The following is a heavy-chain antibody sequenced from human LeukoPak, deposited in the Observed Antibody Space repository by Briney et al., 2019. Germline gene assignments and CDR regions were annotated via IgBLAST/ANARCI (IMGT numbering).Heavy chain of an antibody. D-gene: IGHD5-18*01. Sequence: ASVKVPCKASGYTFISYGINWVRQAPGQGLEWMGWISAYNGNTNYAQKLQGRVTMTTDTSTSTAYMELRSLRSDDTAVYYCARDTAAAQLWQDYYGMDVWGQGTTVTVSS. CDR3: ARDTAAAQLWQDYYGMDV. J-gene: IGHJ6*02. CDR2: ISAYNGNT. V-gene: IGHV1-18*01. CDR1: GYTFISYG.